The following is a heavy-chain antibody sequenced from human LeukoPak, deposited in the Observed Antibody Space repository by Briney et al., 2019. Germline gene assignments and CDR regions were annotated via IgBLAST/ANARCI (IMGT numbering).Heavy chain of an antibody. CDR3: ARDRTYSSSFGTFDY. CDR2: VSRSSTTI. D-gene: IGHD6-6*01. Sequence: PGGSLRLSCAASGFTFSNYSMNWVRQAPGKGLEWVSYVSRSSTTIYYADSVKGRFTISRDNAKNSLYLQMNSLRAEDTAVYYCARDRTYSSSFGTFDYWGQGTLVTVSS. J-gene: IGHJ4*02. V-gene: IGHV3-48*01. CDR1: GFTFSNYS.